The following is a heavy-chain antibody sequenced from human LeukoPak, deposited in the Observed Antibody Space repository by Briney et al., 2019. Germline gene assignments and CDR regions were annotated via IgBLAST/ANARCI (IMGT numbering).Heavy chain of an antibody. V-gene: IGHV4-34*01. Sequence: PSETLSLTCAVYGGSFSGYYWSWLRQPPGKGLKWIGEINHSGGTNYNPSLKSRVTISVDTSKNQFSLKLSSVTAADTAVYYCARGYLSGSCYSDWGQGTLVTVSS. J-gene: IGHJ4*02. D-gene: IGHD2-15*01. CDR2: INHSGGT. CDR3: ARGYLSGSCYSD. CDR1: GGSFSGYY.